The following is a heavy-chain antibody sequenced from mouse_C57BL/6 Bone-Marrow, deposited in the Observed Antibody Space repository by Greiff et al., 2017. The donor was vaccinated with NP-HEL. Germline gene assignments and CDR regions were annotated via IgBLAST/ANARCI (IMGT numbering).Heavy chain of an antibody. CDR2: IYPGSGNT. Sequence: QVQLQQSGAELVRPGASVKLSCKASGYTFTDYYINWVKQRPGQGLEWIARIYPGSGNTYYNEKFKGKATLTAEKSSSTAYMQLSSLTSEDSAVYFCARDILLPWYFDVWGTGTTVTVSS. CDR1: GYTFTDYY. D-gene: IGHD1-1*01. V-gene: IGHV1-76*01. J-gene: IGHJ1*03. CDR3: ARDILLPWYFDV.